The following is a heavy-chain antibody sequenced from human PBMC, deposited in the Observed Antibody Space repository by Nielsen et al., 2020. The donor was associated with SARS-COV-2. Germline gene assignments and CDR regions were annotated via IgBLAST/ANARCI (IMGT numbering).Heavy chain of an antibody. J-gene: IGHJ6*02. CDR3: AREDYYDSSGYYYYYGMDV. V-gene: IGHV1-24*01. CDR2: FDPEDGEI. D-gene: IGHD3-22*01. Sequence: ASVKVSCKVSGYSLTEISMHWVRQAPGKGLEWMGSFDPEDGEIIYAQKFEGRVTMTEDTSTDTAYMELSSLRSEDTAVYYCAREDYYDSSGYYYYYGMDVWGQGTTVTVSS. CDR1: GYSLTEIS.